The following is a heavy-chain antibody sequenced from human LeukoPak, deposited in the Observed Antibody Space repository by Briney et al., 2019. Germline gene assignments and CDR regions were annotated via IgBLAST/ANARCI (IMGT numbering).Heavy chain of an antibody. Sequence: SQTLSLTCAISGDSVSSNSAAWNWIRQSPSRGLEWLGRTYYRSKWYNDYAVSVKSRITINPDTSKNQFSLQLNSVTPEDTAVYYCARGSLSGSYFAAHFDYWGQGTLVTVYS. V-gene: IGHV6-1*01. CDR1: GDSVSSNSAA. D-gene: IGHD1-26*01. CDR2: TYYRSKWYN. CDR3: ARGSLSGSYFAAHFDY. J-gene: IGHJ4*02.